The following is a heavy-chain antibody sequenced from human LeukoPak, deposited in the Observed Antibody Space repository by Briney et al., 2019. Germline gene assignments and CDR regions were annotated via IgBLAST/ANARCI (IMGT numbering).Heavy chain of an antibody. J-gene: IGHJ4*02. Sequence: GGSLRLSCAASGFTFSDSAFHWVRQASGKGLEWVGRIRSKPNSYATAYTASVKGRFATSRDDSKNMAYLQMNSLNTEDTAMYYCTRHLIGSTPFDYWGQGTLVSVSS. CDR1: GFTFSDSA. CDR2: IRSKPNSYAT. CDR3: TRHLIGSTPFDY. D-gene: IGHD2-15*01. V-gene: IGHV3-73*01.